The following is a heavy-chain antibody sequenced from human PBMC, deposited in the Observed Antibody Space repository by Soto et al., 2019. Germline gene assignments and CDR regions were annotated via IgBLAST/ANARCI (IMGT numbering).Heavy chain of an antibody. CDR1: GASIRSTDYY. CDR2: VYYTGST. Sequence: SETLSLTCTVSGASIRSTDYYWSWIRQAPGKGLEWIGYVYYTGSTYYNPSLMSRLTISVDTSKNQFSLKLSSVTAADTAVYYCARVNRNYSGSGSPLDYWGQGTLVTVSS. D-gene: IGHD3-10*01. V-gene: IGHV4-30-4*02. CDR3: ARVNRNYSGSGSPLDY. J-gene: IGHJ4*02.